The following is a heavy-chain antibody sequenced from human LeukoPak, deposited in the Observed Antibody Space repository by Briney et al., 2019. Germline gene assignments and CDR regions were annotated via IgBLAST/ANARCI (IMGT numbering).Heavy chain of an antibody. V-gene: IGHV3-23*01. CDR2: ISGSGGST. D-gene: IGHD6-6*01. J-gene: IGHJ4*02. CDR3: AREEYSSSPLDY. Sequence: AGGSLRLSCAASGFTFSSYAMSWVRQAPGKGLEWVSAISGSGGSTYYADSVRGRFTISRDNSKNTLYLQMNSLRAEDTAVYYCAREEYSSSPLDYWGQGTLVTVSS. CDR1: GFTFSSYA.